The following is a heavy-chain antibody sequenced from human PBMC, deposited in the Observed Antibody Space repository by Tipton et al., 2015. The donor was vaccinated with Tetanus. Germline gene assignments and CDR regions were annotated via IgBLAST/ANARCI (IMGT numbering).Heavy chain of an antibody. D-gene: IGHD2-15*01. CDR2: IHPGGST. CDR3: ARGSDAAKIHV. V-gene: IGHV4-61*01. J-gene: IGHJ4*02. CDR1: GDSVNFAMYY. Sequence: TLSLTCTVSGDSVNFAMYYWTWIRQPPGQGLESIGFIHPGGSTHYNPSLRSRVSMSLDTSKNQFSLRLNSLTAADSALYYCARGSDAAKIHVWGQGTLVTVTS.